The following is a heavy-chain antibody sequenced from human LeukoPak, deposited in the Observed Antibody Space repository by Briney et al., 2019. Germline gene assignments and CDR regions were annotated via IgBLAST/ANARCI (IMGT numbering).Heavy chain of an antibody. CDR2: MNPNSGNT. D-gene: IGHD3-10*01. CDR1: GYTFTSYD. CDR3: ARMAKVVRGVIITKPLYYGMDV. V-gene: IGHV1-8*01. J-gene: IGHJ6*02. Sequence: GASVRVSCKASGYTFTSYDINWVRQATGQGLEWMGWMNPNSGNTGYAQKFQGRVTMTRTTSISTAYMELSSLRSEDTAVYYCARMAKVVRGVIITKPLYYGMDVWGQGTTVTVSS.